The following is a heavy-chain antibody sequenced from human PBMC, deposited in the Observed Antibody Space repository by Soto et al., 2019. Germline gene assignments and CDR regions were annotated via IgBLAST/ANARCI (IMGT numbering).Heavy chain of an antibody. V-gene: IGHV4-4*08. Sequence: TSETLSLTCTVSGGSISSYYWSCIRQPAGKGLEWIGTISSTGITYYNPSLKSRITISVDTSKNQFSLKLNSVTAADTAVYYCARRYSGGYAWRNWGQGTLVTVSS. CDR2: ISSTGIT. J-gene: IGHJ4*02. D-gene: IGHD3-22*01. CDR3: ARRYSGGYAWRN. CDR1: GGSISSYY.